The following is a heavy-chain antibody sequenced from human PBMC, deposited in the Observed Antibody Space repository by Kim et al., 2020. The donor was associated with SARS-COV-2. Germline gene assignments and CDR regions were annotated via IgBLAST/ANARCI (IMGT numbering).Heavy chain of an antibody. J-gene: IGHJ4*02. CDR1: GGSFSGYY. D-gene: IGHD3-3*01. CDR2: INHSGST. CDR3: ARGGYYDFWSGYYPPHYYFDY. V-gene: IGHV4-34*01. Sequence: SETLSLTCAVYGGSFSGYYWSWIRQPPGKGLEWIGAINHSGSTNYNPSLKSRVTISVDTSKNQFSLKLSSVTAADTAVYYCARGGYYDFWSGYYPPHYYFDYWGEGTLGTVSS.